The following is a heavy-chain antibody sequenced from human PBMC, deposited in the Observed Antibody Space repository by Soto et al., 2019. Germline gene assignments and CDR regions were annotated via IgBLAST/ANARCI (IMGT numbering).Heavy chain of an antibody. CDR2: IYWDDDK. CDR3: AHTLHLRHMINPYFDS. V-gene: IGHV2-5*02. D-gene: IGHD3-22*01. J-gene: IGHJ4*02. CDR1: GFSLSTSGVG. Sequence: QITLKESGPTLVKPTQTLTLTCTFSGFSLSTSGVGVGWIRQPPGKALEWLALIYWDDDKRYSPSLKSRLTSTKHTPKNQVVLTMTNMDPVDTATYYCAHTLHLRHMINPYFDSWGRRTLVTVSS.